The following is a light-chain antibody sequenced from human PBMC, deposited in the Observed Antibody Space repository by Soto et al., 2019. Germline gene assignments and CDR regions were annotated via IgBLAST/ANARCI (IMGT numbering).Light chain of an antibody. V-gene: IGKV1-9*01. CDR1: QGISSH. CDR3: QQLSSSPPT. CDR2: AAS. Sequence: IPVTQSPSSLSASVGDRVTITCRASQGISSHLAWYQQTPGKAPKILIYAASTLQSGVPSRFRGIGSGTDFTLALSRLQPEDFKTYCCQQLSSSPPTFGQGTRLE. J-gene: IGKJ5*01.